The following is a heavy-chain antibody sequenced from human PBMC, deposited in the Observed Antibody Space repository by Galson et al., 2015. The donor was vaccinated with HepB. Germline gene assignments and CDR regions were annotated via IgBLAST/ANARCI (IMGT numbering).Heavy chain of an antibody. CDR1: GYTFTGYY. Sequence: SVKVSCKAPGYTFTGYYMHWVRQAPGQGLEWMGWINPNSGGTNYAQKFQGWVTMTRDTSISTAYMELSRLRSDDTAVYYCARGIVRGVIITNWFDPWGQGTLVTVSS. D-gene: IGHD3-10*01. J-gene: IGHJ5*02. V-gene: IGHV1-2*04. CDR2: INPNSGGT. CDR3: ARGIVRGVIITNWFDP.